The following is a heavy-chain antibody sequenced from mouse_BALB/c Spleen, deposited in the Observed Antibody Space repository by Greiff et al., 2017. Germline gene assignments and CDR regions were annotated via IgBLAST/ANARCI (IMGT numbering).Heavy chain of an antibody. V-gene: IGHV5-6-5*01. J-gene: IGHJ1*01. CDR3: ARGGDYLWYFDV. CDR1: GFTFSSYA. CDR2: ISSGGST. Sequence: EVMLVESGGDLVKPGGSLKLSCAASGFTFSSYAMSWVRQTPEKRLEWVASISSGGSTYYPDSVMGRFTISRDNARNILYLQMSSLRSEDTAMYYCARGGDYLWYFDVWGAGTTVTVSS. D-gene: IGHD2-4*01.